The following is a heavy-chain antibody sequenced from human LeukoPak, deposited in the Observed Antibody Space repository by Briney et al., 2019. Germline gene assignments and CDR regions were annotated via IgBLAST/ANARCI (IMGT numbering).Heavy chain of an antibody. Sequence: GESLQISCKGSGYSFTTYCIGWVRQMPRKGLEWMGIIYPGNSDTRHSPCFQGQATISTDKSISTAYLQWSSLTASETAMYYCASSLVVAGSSVSGIDYWGQGSLVTVSS. CDR3: ASSLVVAGSSVSGIDY. J-gene: IGHJ4*01. D-gene: IGHD6-19*01. CDR1: GYSFTTYC. V-gene: IGHV5-51*01. CDR2: IYPGNSDT.